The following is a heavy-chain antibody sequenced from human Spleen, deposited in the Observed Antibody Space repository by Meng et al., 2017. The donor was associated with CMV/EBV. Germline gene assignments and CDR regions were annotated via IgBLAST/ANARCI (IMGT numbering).Heavy chain of an antibody. V-gene: IGHV3-23*01. Sequence: GESLKISCAASGFTFSHYAMVWVRQAPGKGLEWVSRISGSGDTTFYADSVKGRYTISSDNSKSTLYLQMNSLRAEDTALYFCARSPFGLYCTSTSGHYFDHWGQGALVTVSS. CDR1: GFTFSHYA. J-gene: IGHJ4*02. CDR3: ARSPFGLYCTSTSGHYFDH. CDR2: ISGSGDTT. D-gene: IGHD2-2*01.